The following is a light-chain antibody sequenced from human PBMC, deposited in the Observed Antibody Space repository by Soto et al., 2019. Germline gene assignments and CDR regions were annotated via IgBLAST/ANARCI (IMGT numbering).Light chain of an antibody. CDR3: QQYNNWPPIT. J-gene: IGKJ5*01. Sequence: EVVLTQSPATLSLSPGEGATLSCRASQSVSSSYLAWYQQKPGQAPRLLIYGASSRATGIPDRFSGSGSGTDFTLTISSLQSEDFAVYYCQQYNNWPPITFGQGTRLEIK. CDR2: GAS. V-gene: IGKV3D-7*01. CDR1: QSVSSSY.